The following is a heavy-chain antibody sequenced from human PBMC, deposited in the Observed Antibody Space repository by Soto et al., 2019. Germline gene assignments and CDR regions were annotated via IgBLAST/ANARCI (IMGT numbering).Heavy chain of an antibody. J-gene: IGHJ3*02. D-gene: IGHD2-2*01. CDR1: GDSINSYS. CDR2: VFYTEST. Sequence: QVQLQESGPGLVKPSETLSLTCTVSGDSINSYSWSWIRQPPGKGLEWIGYVFYTESTNYNPSLKSRVPLQVDTPKTRSSRKLSLVRAAKTAVYSCAGFNAPRLDIWAKGQWSPSLQ. CDR3: AGFNAPRLDI. V-gene: IGHV4-59*08.